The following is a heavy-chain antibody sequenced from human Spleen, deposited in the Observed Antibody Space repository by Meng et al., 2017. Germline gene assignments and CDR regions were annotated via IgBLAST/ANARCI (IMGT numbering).Heavy chain of an antibody. D-gene: IGHD6-19*01. Sequence: QVQLQGSGPGLVKPSGTLSLTCAVYGGSFSGYYWSWIRQPPGKGLEWIGEINHSGNTNYNPSLKSRVTISVDTSKNQFSLKLSSVTAADTAVYYCARQLSSSGAGWGQGTLVTVSS. CDR1: GGSFSGYY. CDR2: INHSGNT. CDR3: ARQLSSSGAG. J-gene: IGHJ4*02. V-gene: IGHV4-34*01.